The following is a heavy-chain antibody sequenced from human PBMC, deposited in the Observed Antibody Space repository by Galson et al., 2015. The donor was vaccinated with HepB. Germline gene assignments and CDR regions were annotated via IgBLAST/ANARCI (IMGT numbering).Heavy chain of an antibody. V-gene: IGHV3-53*04. Sequence: SLRLSCAASGFTVSSNYMSWVRQAPGKGLEWVSVIYSGGSTYYADSVKGRFTISRHNSKNTLYLQMNSLRAEDTAVYYCAREEGATTGDDAFDIWGQGTMVTVSS. CDR3: AREEGATTGDDAFDI. CDR1: GFTVSSNY. CDR2: IYSGGST. J-gene: IGHJ3*02. D-gene: IGHD1-26*01.